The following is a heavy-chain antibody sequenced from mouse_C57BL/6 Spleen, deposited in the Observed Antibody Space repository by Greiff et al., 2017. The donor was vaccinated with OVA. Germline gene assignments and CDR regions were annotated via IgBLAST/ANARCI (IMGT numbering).Heavy chain of an antibody. CDR1: GYSFTGYY. Sequence: VQLQQSGPELVKPGASVKISCKASGYSFTGYYMNWVKQSPEKSLEWIGEINPSTGGTTYNQKFKAKATLTVDKSSSTAYMQLKSLTSEDSAVYYCARGNGDYGGTFDVWGTGTTVTVSS. CDR2: INPSTGGT. J-gene: IGHJ1*03. V-gene: IGHV1-42*01. D-gene: IGHD2-13*01. CDR3: ARGNGDYGGTFDV.